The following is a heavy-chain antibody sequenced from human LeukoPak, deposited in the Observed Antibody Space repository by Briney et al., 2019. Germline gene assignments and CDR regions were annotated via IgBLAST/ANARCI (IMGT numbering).Heavy chain of an antibody. CDR2: IRSKANSYAT. CDR3: TRITVTTSSGTDY. V-gene: IGHV3-73*01. J-gene: IGHJ4*02. D-gene: IGHD4-11*01. CDR1: GFTFSGSA. Sequence: PGGSLRLSCAASGFTFSGSAMHWVRQASGKGLEWVGRIRSKANSYATAYAASVKGRFTISRDDSKNTAYLQMNSLKTEDTAVYYCTRITVTTSSGTDYWGQGTLVTVS.